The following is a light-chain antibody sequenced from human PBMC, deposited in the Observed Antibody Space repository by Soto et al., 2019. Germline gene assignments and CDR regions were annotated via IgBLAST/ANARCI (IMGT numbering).Light chain of an antibody. CDR1: NIGSKS. V-gene: IGLV3-21*02. Sequence: YELAQPPSVSVAPGQTARITWGGNNIGSKSVHWYQQKPGQTPVLVVDDDSDRPSGIPERFSGSNSGNTATLTISRVEAGDEADYFCHVWDSSSEHVFGTGTKVTVL. CDR3: HVWDSSSEHV. CDR2: DDS. J-gene: IGLJ1*01.